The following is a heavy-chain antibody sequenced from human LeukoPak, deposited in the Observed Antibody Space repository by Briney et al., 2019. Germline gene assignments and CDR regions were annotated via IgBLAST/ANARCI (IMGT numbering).Heavy chain of an antibody. V-gene: IGHV4-39*01. CDR3: ALNASDSATSYFDH. CDR2: IYYSGST. Sequence: PSETLSLICTVSGGSISSGTYYWGGVRQPPGKGLEWIGSIYYSGSTSYNPSLKSRVTISVDTSKNQFSLKLDSVTAADTAVYYCALNASDSATSYFDHWGPGTLVTVSS. J-gene: IGHJ4*02. CDR1: GGSISSGTYY. D-gene: IGHD1-26*01.